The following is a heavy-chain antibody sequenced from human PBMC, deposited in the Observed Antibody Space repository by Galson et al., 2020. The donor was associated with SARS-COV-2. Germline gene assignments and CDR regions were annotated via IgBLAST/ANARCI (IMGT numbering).Heavy chain of an antibody. CDR3: ARSHGGNALDI. D-gene: IGHD2-15*01. J-gene: IGHJ3*02. V-gene: IGHV4-61*02. CDR2: IHSTGST. Sequence: SETLSLTCTVSGGSISSGSYYWSWIRQPAGKELEWIGRIHSTGSTNYNPSLKSRVTISVDTSKNQFSLRLSSVTAADTAVYYCARSHGGNALDIWGQGTMVTVSS. CDR1: GGSISSGSYY.